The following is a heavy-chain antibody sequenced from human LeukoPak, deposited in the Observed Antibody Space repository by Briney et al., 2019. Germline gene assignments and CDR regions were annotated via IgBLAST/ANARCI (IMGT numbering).Heavy chain of an antibody. CDR1: GFTYSSYG. CDR2: IRSDGTTK. J-gene: IGHJ4*02. D-gene: IGHD3-10*01. Sequence: GGALRLSCAASGFTYSSYGMHWVRQAPGKGLEWVAFIRSDGTTKYYADSVKGRFTISRDNSKNTLYLQMNSLRAEDTAVYYCARRAGYYGSGSYYGDYWGQGTLVTVSS. CDR3: ARRAGYYGSGSYYGDY. V-gene: IGHV3-30*02.